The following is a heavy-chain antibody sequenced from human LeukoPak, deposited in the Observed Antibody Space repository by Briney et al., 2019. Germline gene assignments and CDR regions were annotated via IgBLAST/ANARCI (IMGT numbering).Heavy chain of an antibody. D-gene: IGHD2/OR15-2a*01. V-gene: IGHV3-7*01. CDR1: GFTFSTYW. J-gene: IGHJ4*02. CDR2: IKQDGSEK. Sequence: GGSLRLSCAASGFTFSTYWMSWVRQAPGKGLEWVANIKQDGSEKYYVDSVKGRFTISRDNAKNSLYMQMNSLRAEDTAVYYCASVTGPGASYWGQGTLDTVSS. CDR3: ASVTGPGASY.